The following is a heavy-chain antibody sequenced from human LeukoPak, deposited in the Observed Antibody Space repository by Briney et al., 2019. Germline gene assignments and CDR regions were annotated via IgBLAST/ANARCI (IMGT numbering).Heavy chain of an antibody. CDR2: IIPIFGTA. V-gene: IGHV1-69*06. CDR1: GGTFSSYA. J-gene: IGHJ6*04. Sequence: SVKVSCKASGGTFSSYAISWVRQAPGQGLDCMGGIIPIFGTANYAQKFQGRVTITADKSTSTAYMELSSLRSEDTAVYFSGRIRHTRSGGYYYYGMDVWGKGTTVTVSS. CDR3: GRIRHTRSGGYYYYGMDV. D-gene: IGHD1-14*01.